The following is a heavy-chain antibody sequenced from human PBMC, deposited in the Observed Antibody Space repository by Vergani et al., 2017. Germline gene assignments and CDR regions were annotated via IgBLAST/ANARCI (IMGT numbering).Heavy chain of an antibody. Sequence: QVQLQQWGAGLLKPSETLSLTCAVYGGSFSGYYWSWIRQPPGKGLEWIGEINHSGSTNYNPSLKSRVTISVDTSKHQFSLKLSSVTAADTAVYYCARGPGVTMVRGVSGWFDPWGQGTLVTVSS. D-gene: IGHD3-10*01. CDR1: GGSFSGYY. CDR2: INHSGST. J-gene: IGHJ5*02. V-gene: IGHV4-34*01. CDR3: ARGPGVTMVRGVSGWFDP.